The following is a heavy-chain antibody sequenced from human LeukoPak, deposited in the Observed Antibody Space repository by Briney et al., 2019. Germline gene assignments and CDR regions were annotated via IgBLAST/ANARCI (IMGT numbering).Heavy chain of an antibody. J-gene: IGHJ2*01. CDR1: GFTFSNYW. V-gene: IGHV3-7*01. D-gene: IGHD3-22*01. CDR2: INQDGSEI. CDR3: ARDQGSMIVVRTTSWYFDL. Sequence: GGSLRLSCAASGFTFSNYWMSWVRQAPGKGLEWVANINQDGSEIYYGDSVKGRLTISRDNAKNSLNLQIDSLRAEDTAVYYCARDQGSMIVVRTTSWYFDLWGRGTLVTVSS.